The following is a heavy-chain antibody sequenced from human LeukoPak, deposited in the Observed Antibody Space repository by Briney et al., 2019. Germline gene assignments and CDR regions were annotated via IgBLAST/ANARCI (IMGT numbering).Heavy chain of an antibody. CDR2: VHTSGTT. CDR3: ARAPSYDSTKLDY. CDR1: GRSITNYY. D-gene: IGHD3-22*01. J-gene: IGHJ4*02. V-gene: IGHV4-4*07. Sequence: SESLSLTCTVSGRSITNYYCTSIRQPAEKGLEWIRRVHTSGTTNNNPSLKSRDTMSLDTSKNQFSLKLSSVTAAYTAVYYCARAPSYDSTKLDYWGQGTLVTVSS.